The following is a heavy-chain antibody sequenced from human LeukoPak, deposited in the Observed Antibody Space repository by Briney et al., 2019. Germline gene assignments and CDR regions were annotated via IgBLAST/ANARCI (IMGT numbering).Heavy chain of an antibody. J-gene: IGHJ3*02. CDR3: VRRDASGYIDAFDI. CDR1: GFSFSKYG. CDR2: IQFEGSDK. Sequence: GGSLRLSCVAAGFSFSKYGMHWVRQAPGKGLEWVAFIQFEGSDKYYVDSVKGRFTISRDNSRNTMYLQMNSLRDEDTAVYYCVRRDASGYIDAFDIWSQGTMVTVSS. D-gene: IGHD3-10*01. V-gene: IGHV3-30*02.